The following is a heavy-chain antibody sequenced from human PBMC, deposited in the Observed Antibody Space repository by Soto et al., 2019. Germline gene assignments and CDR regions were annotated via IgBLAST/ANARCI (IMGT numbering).Heavy chain of an antibody. D-gene: IGHD2-8*01. J-gene: IGHJ6*02. CDR3: ARDLPYCTNGVCSQYGMDV. Sequence: PGGSLRLSCAASGFTFSSYSMNWVRQAPGKGLEWVSPISSSSSYIYYADSVKGRFTISRDNAKNSLYLQMSSLRAEDTAVYYCARDLPYCTNGVCSQYGMDVWGQGTTVTVSS. CDR1: GFTFSSYS. CDR2: ISSSSSYI. V-gene: IGHV3-21*01.